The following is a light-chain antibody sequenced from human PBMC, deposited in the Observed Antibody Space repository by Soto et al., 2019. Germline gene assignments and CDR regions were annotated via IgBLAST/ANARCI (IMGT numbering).Light chain of an antibody. CDR2: DVS. Sequence: QSALTQPRSVSGSPGQSVTISCTGTSNDVGGYNFVSWYQQHPGKVPKLFIYDVSRRPSGVPDRFYGSKSGNTASLTISGLQAEDEGDYYCSSYAGSYTLVFGGGTKLTVL. V-gene: IGLV2-11*01. CDR3: SSYAGSYTLV. CDR1: SNDVGGYNF. J-gene: IGLJ2*01.